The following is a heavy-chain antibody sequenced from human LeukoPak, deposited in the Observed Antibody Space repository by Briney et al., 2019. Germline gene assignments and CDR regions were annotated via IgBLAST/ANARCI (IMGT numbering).Heavy chain of an antibody. CDR1: GYTLTELS. J-gene: IGHJ4*02. CDR3: ATVGGDSPAADY. D-gene: IGHD6-13*01. Sequence: ASVTVSCTVSGYTLTELSMHWVRQAPGKGLEWMGGFDPEDGETIYAQKFQGRVTMTEDTSTDTAYMELSSLRSEDTAVYYCATVGGDSPAADYWGQGTLVTVSS. V-gene: IGHV1-24*01. CDR2: FDPEDGET.